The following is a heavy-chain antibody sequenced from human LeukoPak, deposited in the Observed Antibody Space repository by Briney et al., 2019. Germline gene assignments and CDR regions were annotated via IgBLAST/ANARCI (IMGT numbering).Heavy chain of an antibody. V-gene: IGHV3-53*01. Sequence: GGSLRLSCTASGFTVGNNYMNWFRQAPGKGLEWVSILYSGSSTYYTDSVKGRFTVSRDDSKNTLYLHMNSLGVEDTAVYYCARVGDHYHWYLDVWGRGTLVTVSS. CDR3: ARVGDHYHWYLDV. D-gene: IGHD3-10*01. CDR2: LYSGSST. J-gene: IGHJ2*01. CDR1: GFTVGNNY.